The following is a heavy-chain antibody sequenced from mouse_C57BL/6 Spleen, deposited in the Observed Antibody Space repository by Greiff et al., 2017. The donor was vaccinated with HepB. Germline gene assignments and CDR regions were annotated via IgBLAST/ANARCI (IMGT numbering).Heavy chain of an antibody. CDR1: GFNIKDDY. J-gene: IGHJ4*01. Sequence: VQLQQSGAELVRPGASVKLSCTASGFNIKDDYMHWVKQRPEQGLEWIGWIDPENGDTEYASKFLGKATITADTSSNTAYLQLSSLTSEDTAVYYCTLAQAYAMDYWGQGTSVTVSS. CDR2: IDPENGDT. V-gene: IGHV14-4*01. CDR3: TLAQAYAMDY. D-gene: IGHD3-2*02.